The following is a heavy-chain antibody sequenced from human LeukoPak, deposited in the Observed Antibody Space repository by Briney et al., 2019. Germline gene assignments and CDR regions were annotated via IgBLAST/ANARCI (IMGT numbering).Heavy chain of an antibody. CDR3: ARGDGGSYIDY. CDR2: ISWNSGSI. V-gene: IGHV3-9*01. D-gene: IGHD1-26*01. J-gene: IGHJ4*02. Sequence: GGSLRLSCAASGFTFDDYAMHWVRQAPGKGLEWVSGISWNSGSIGYADSLKGRFTISRDNAKNSLYLQMNSLRADDTALYYCARGDGGSYIDYWGQGTLVTVFS. CDR1: GFTFDDYA.